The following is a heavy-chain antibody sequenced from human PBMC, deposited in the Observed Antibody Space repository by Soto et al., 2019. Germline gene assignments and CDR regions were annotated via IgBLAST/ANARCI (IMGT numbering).Heavy chain of an antibody. D-gene: IGHD2-15*01. CDR3: ARKIVVVVAANSYDAFDI. J-gene: IGHJ3*02. Sequence: ASVKVSCKASGYTFTSYGISWVRQAPGQGLEWMGWISAYNGNTNYAQKLQGRVTMTTDTSTSTAYMELRSLRSDDTAVYYCARKIVVVVAANSYDAFDIWGQGTMVTVSS. CDR1: GYTFTSYG. CDR2: ISAYNGNT. V-gene: IGHV1-18*01.